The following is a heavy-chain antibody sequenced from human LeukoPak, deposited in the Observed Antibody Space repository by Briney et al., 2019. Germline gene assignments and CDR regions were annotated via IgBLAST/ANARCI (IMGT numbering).Heavy chain of an antibody. Sequence: VASVKVSCKASGGTFNSYAISWVRQAPGQGLEWMGGIMPLFGTANYAQEFQGRVPFTTDESASTAYMEVSSLRSEDTAVYYCASGSLGDGYGVGDYYQYMDVWGKGTTVTVSS. CDR2: IMPLFGTA. D-gene: IGHD5-24*01. J-gene: IGHJ6*03. CDR1: GGTFNSYA. V-gene: IGHV1-69*05. CDR3: ASGSLGDGYGVGDYYQYMDV.